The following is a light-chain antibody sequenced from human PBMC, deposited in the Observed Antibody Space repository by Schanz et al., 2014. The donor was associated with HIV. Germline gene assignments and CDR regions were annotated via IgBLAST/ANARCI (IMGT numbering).Light chain of an antibody. J-gene: IGLJ3*02. CDR2: EDY. V-gene: IGLV2-23*01. Sequence: QSVLTQPASVSGSPGQSITISCTGTSSNIGTYDLVSWYQQHPGKAPKVIIYEDYKRPSGVSNRFSGSKSGNTASLTISGLRAEDEADYHCCSYAGSYTWVFGGGTKVTVL. CDR1: SSNIGTYDL. CDR3: CSYAGSYTWV.